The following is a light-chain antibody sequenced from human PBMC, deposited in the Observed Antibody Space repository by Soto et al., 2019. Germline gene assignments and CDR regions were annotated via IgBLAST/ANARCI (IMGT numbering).Light chain of an antibody. V-gene: IGLV2-14*03. CDR2: DVS. J-gene: IGLJ1*01. Sequence: HSALTQPASVSGSPGQSITISCTGTSNDVGGYKYVSWYQQLPGKAPKLIIYDVSNRPSGISNRFSGSKSGNTASLTISGLQAEDEADYYCSSYTTTSSYVFGTGTKVTVL. CDR3: SSYTTTSSYV. CDR1: SNDVGGYKY.